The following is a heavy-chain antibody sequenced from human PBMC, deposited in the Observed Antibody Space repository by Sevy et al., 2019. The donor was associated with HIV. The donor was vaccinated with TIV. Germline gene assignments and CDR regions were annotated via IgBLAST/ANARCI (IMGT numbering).Heavy chain of an antibody. V-gene: IGHV3-7*01. J-gene: IGHJ6*02. Sequence: GGSLRLSCAASGFTFRNYWMSWVRQAPGKGLEWVANTKEDGSEKYYVDSVKARFTISRDNAKNSLYLQMNSLRAEDTAVYYCARDRTWNDFYYNYGMDVWGQGTTVTVSS. D-gene: IGHD1-1*01. CDR1: GFTFRNYW. CDR2: TKEDGSEK. CDR3: ARDRTWNDFYYNYGMDV.